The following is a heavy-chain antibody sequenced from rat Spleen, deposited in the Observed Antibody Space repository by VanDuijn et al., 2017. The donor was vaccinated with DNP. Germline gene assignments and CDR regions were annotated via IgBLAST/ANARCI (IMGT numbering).Heavy chain of an antibody. V-gene: IGHV4-2*01. D-gene: IGHD1-11*01. J-gene: IGHJ3*01. CDR1: GFNFNDYW. CDR3: ARAGWHGWLAY. Sequence: EVKLVESGGSLVQPGRSLKLSCAASGFNFNDYWMGWVRQAPGKGLEWIGEINEASGTINYTPSLKDKFNISRDNAQHTLYLQMSKLGSEDTATYYCARAGWHGWLAYWGQGTLVTVSS. CDR2: INEASGTI.